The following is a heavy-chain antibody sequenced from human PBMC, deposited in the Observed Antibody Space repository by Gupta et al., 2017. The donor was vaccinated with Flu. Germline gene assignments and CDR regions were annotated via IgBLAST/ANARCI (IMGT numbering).Heavy chain of an antibody. Sequence: FSTYNLNWVRQAPGKGLEWVSYISSTSSSVCYADSVKGRFTISRDNAKNSLYLQMKSLRAEDTAVYYCARDRVPTSGMDVWGQGTTVTVS. CDR2: ISSTSSSV. CDR1: FSTYN. J-gene: IGHJ6*02. CDR3: ARDRVPTSGMDV. D-gene: IGHD3-10*01. V-gene: IGHV3-48*01.